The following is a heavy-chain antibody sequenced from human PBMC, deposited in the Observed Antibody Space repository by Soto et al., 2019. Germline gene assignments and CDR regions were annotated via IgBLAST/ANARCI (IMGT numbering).Heavy chain of an antibody. CDR1: RGSFSSYT. Sequence: SVKVSYKASRGSFSSYTILWRRQAPVQGLEWMGTIIPVFGTANYAQQFQGRVTITADKSTTTAYMELSSLRTEDLAVYYCASVKLAYCSSGRCPRHYFDYWGQGTLVTVSS. CDR2: IIPVFGTA. J-gene: IGHJ4*02. V-gene: IGHV1-69*08. CDR3: ASVKLAYCSSGRCPRHYFDY. D-gene: IGHD2-15*01.